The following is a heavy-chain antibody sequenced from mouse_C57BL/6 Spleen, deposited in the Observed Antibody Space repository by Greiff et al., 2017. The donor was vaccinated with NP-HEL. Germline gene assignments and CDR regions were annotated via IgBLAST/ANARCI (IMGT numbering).Heavy chain of an antibody. V-gene: IGHV1-50*01. J-gene: IGHJ4*01. CDR2: IDPSGSYT. D-gene: IGHD1-1*01. CDR1: GYTFTSYW. Sequence: QVQLQQPGAELVKPGASVKLSCKASGYTFTSYWMQWVKQRPGQGLEWIGEIDPSGSYTNYNQKLKGKATLTVDTSSSTAYMQLSSLTSEDSAVYYCTYYYGSSKDGDAMDYWGQGTSVTVSS. CDR3: TYYYGSSKDGDAMDY.